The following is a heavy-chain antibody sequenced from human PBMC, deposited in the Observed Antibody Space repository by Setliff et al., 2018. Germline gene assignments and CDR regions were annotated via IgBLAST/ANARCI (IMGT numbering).Heavy chain of an antibody. J-gene: IGHJ4*02. D-gene: IGHD3-16*01. CDR1: GGSISSYY. Sequence: PSETLSLTCTVSGGSISSYYWSWIRQPPGKGLEWIGYIYYSGSTNYNPSLKSRVTMTTDTSTSTAYMELSSLRSEDTAVYYCASHSPVVGGECWGQGTLVTVSS. V-gene: IGHV4-59*01. CDR2: IYYSGST. CDR3: ASHSPVVGGEC.